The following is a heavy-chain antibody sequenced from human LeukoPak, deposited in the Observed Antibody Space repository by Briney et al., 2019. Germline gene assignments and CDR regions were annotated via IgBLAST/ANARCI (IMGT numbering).Heavy chain of an antibody. CDR3: ARGRYITRLYYYYYYMDV. CDR2: INHSGST. V-gene: IGHV4-34*01. J-gene: IGHJ6*03. D-gene: IGHD3-10*01. Sequence: SETLSLTCAVYGGSFSGYYWSWIRQPPGKGLEWIGEINHSGSTNYNPSLKSRVTISVDTSKNQSSLKLSSVTAADTAVYYCARGRYITRLYYYYYYMDVWGKGTTVTVSS. CDR1: GGSFSGYY.